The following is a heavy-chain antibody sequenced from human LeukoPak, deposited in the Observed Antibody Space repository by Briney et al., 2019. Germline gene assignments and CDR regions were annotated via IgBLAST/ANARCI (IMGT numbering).Heavy chain of an antibody. D-gene: IGHD5-18*01. Sequence: GRSLRLSCAASGFTFSSYAMHWVRQAPGKGLEWVAVISYDGSNKYYADSVKGRFTISRDNSKNTLYLQMNSLRAEDTAVYYCARDRYSYGIRYYFDYWGQGTLVTVSS. V-gene: IGHV3-30-3*01. J-gene: IGHJ4*02. CDR1: GFTFSSYA. CDR2: ISYDGSNK. CDR3: ARDRYSYGIRYYFDY.